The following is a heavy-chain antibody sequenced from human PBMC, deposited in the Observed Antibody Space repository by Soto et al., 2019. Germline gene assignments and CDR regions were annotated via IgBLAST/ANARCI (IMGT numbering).Heavy chain of an antibody. J-gene: IGHJ4*02. CDR2: IGSSGSAI. D-gene: IGHD2-2*01. Sequence: PGGSLRLSCAASGFTFSDYYMSWIRQAPGKGLEWVSYIGSSGSAIYYADSVKGRFTISRDNAKNSLYLQMNSLRAEDTAVYYCATTAKDSSTSHHYPQIIFDYWGQVILVTVSS. CDR1: GFTFSDYY. V-gene: IGHV3-11*01. CDR3: ATTAKDSSTSHHYPQIIFDY.